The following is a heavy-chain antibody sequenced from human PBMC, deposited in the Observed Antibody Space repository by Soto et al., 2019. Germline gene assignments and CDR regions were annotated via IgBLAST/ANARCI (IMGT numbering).Heavy chain of an antibody. CDR2: ICCTFSK. Sequence: WGSLSLSCAASGFTFSSYAMHWVRQSAGKGLEWVSIICCTFSKYYADSLKGRFTVCGDSSSKIVYLQMDSLRVDDTAVYYWPRAARKFPHYHYAMDVWGQETAVTVSS. CDR3: PRAARKFPHYHYAMDV. J-gene: IGHJ6*01. CDR1: GFTFSSYA. V-gene: IGHV3-53*01.